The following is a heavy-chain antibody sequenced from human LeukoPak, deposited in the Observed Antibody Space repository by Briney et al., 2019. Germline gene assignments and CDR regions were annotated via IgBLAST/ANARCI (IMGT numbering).Heavy chain of an antibody. Sequence: ASVKVSCKASGGTFISYAINWVRQATGQGLEWMGWMNPNSGNTGYAQKFQGRVTMTRNTSISTAYMELSSLRSEDTAVYYCARGPAGPRRLRIRTYDYWGQGTLVTVSS. J-gene: IGHJ4*02. D-gene: IGHD5-12*01. CDR1: GGTFISYA. CDR3: ARGPAGPRRLRIRTYDY. V-gene: IGHV1-8*02. CDR2: MNPNSGNT.